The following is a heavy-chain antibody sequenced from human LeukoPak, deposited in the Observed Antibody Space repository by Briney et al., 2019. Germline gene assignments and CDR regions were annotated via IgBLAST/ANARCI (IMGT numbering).Heavy chain of an antibody. CDR1: GFTFSSYG. D-gene: IGHD3-10*01. CDR3: AKDLDYYGSGSYDDY. V-gene: IGHV3-30*02. J-gene: IGHJ4*02. CDR2: IRYDGSNK. Sequence: GGSLRLSCAASGFTFSSYGMHWVRQAPGKGLEWVAFIRYDGSNKYYADSVKGRFTISRDNSKNTLYLQMNCLGAEDTAVYYCAKDLDYYGSGSYDDYWGREPWSPSPQ.